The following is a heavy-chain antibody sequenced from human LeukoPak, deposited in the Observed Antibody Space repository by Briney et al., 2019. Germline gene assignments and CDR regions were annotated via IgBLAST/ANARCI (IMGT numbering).Heavy chain of an antibody. J-gene: IGHJ3*02. V-gene: IGHV4-59*12. CDR3: ARGLRYYGSGSYYNQKNAFDI. Sequence: SETLSLTCTVSGGSISGYYWNWSRQPPGKGVEWIGNLYYMRGAWYKSSLKSRVTTSVDTSKNQFSLKLSSVTAADTAVYYCARGLRYYGSGSYYNQKNAFDIWGQGTMVTVSS. D-gene: IGHD3-10*01. CDR1: GGSISGYY. CDR2: LYYMRGA.